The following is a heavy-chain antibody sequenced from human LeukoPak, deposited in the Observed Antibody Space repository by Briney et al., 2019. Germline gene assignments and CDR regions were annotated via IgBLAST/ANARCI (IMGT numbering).Heavy chain of an antibody. V-gene: IGHV4-39*07. CDR3: ARTVRDLRVAVDRFDY. CDR2: IYYSGST. CDR1: GGSISSSSYY. Sequence: PSETLSLTCTVSGGSISSSSYYWGWIRQPPGKGLEWIGSIYYSGSTYYNPSLKSRVTISVDTSKNQFSLKLSSVTAADTAVYYCARTVRDLRVAVDRFDYWGQGTLVTVSS. D-gene: IGHD6-19*01. J-gene: IGHJ4*02.